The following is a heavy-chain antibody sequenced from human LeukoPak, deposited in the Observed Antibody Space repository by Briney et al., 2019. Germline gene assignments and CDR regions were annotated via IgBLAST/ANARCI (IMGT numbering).Heavy chain of an antibody. CDR3: ARAADYYGSGSYYDAFDI. CDR2: ISSSGSTI. Sequence: GGSLRLSCAASGFTFSSYEMNWVRQAPGKGLEWVSYISSSGSTIYYADSVKGRFTISRDNAKNSLYLQMNSLRAEDTALYYCARAADYYGSGSYYDAFDIWGQGTMVTVSS. CDR1: GFTFSSYE. D-gene: IGHD3-10*01. V-gene: IGHV3-48*03. J-gene: IGHJ3*02.